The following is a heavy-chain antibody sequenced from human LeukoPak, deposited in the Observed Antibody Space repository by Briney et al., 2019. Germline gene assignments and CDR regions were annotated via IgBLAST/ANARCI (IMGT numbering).Heavy chain of an antibody. V-gene: IGHV4-39*07. Sequence: SETLSLTCTVSGGSISSTSYSWGWIRQPPGKGLEWIGSIYYSGSTYYNPSLKSRVTISIDTSKNQFSLKLSSVTAADTAVYYCARDILTGVKFDYWGQGTLVTVSS. D-gene: IGHD3-9*01. CDR1: GGSISSTSYS. CDR2: IYYSGST. CDR3: ARDILTGVKFDY. J-gene: IGHJ4*02.